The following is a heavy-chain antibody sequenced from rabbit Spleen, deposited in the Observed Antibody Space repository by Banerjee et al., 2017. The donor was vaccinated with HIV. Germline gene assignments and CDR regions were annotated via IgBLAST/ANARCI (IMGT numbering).Heavy chain of an antibody. V-gene: IGHV1S40*01. Sequence: ESGGDLVKPGASLTLTCTASGFSFSSDYYMCWVRQAPGKGLEWISCIAGSSSGFTYAATWAKGRFTCSKTSSTTVTLQTTRLTVADTTTYCGARDTGIIGWNFGLWGQGTLVTVS. J-gene: IGHJ6*01. D-gene: IGHD7-1*01. CDR1: GFSFSSDYY. CDR2: IAGSSSGFT. CDR3: ARDTGIIGWNFGL.